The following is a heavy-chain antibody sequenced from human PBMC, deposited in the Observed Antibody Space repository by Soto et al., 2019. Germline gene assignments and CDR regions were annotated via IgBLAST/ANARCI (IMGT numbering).Heavy chain of an antibody. J-gene: IGHJ4*02. CDR3: ARGWGYETTDYYYAY. CDR1: GGTFSRYS. CDR2: IIPIFGTA. V-gene: IGHV1-69*01. D-gene: IGHD3-16*01. Sequence: QVQLVQSGAEVRKPGSSVKVSCKASGGTFSRYSVSWVRQAPGQGLEWMGGIIPIFGTANHAQKFQGRVTIIADESTSTVYMELSSLRSEDTATYYCARGWGYETTDYYYAYWGQGTLDIVSS.